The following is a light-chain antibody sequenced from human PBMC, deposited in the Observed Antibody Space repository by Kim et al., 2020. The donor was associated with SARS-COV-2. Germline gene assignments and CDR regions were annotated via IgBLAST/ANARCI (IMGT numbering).Light chain of an antibody. J-gene: IGLJ2*01. CDR2: YDS. CDR3: QVWDSAVV. V-gene: IGLV3-21*04. Sequence: SVAPGKTARINCGGNNIGSKSVHWYQQKPGQAPVLVIYYDSDRPSGIPERFSGSNSGNTATLTISRVEAGDEADYYCQVWDSAVVFGGGTQLTVL. CDR1: NIGSKS.